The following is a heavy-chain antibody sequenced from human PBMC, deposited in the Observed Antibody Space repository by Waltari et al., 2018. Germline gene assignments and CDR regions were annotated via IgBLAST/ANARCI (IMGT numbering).Heavy chain of an antibody. CDR1: GFTFDSYA. CDR2: ISSMGGST. D-gene: IGHD1-1*01. CDR3: ARVGVWNAFDM. J-gene: IGHJ3*02. Sequence: EVQLVESGGGLVQPGGSLRLSCAASGFTFDSYAMTWVRQTPGKGLGWVSGISSMGGSTYSADSVKGRFTISRDNSKSTLYLQMNSLRAEDTALYSCARVGVWNAFDMWGQGTMLTVSA. V-gene: IGHV3-23*04.